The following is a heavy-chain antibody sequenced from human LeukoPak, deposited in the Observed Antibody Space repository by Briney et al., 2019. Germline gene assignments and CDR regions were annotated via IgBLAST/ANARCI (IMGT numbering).Heavy chain of an antibody. CDR3: ARHPSSGWPNDAFDI. V-gene: IGHV1-46*01. Sequence: GASVKVSCKASGYTFTSYYMHWVRQAPGQGLEWMGIINPSGGSTSYAQKFQGRVTMTRDKSISTAYLQWSSLKASDTAMYYCARHPSSGWPNDAFDIWGQGTMVTVSS. CDR1: GYTFTSYY. J-gene: IGHJ3*02. D-gene: IGHD6-19*01. CDR2: INPSGGST.